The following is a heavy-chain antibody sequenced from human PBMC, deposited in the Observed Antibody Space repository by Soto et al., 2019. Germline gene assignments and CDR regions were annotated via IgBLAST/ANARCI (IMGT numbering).Heavy chain of an antibody. CDR1: GGSISSGGYY. Sequence: SETLSLTCTVSGGSISSGGYYWSWIRQHPGKGLEWIGYIYYSGSTYYNPSLKSRVTISVDTSKNQFSLKLSSVTAADTAVYYCARGAQYYYDSSGFIDYWGQGTLVTVSS. D-gene: IGHD3-22*01. CDR2: IYYSGST. CDR3: ARGAQYYYDSSGFIDY. V-gene: IGHV4-31*03. J-gene: IGHJ4*02.